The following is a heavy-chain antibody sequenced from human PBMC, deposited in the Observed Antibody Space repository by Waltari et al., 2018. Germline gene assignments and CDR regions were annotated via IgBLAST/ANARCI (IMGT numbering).Heavy chain of an antibody. V-gene: IGHV1-2*06. D-gene: IGHD2-15*01. CDR3: ARARYCSGGSCYLAEYFQH. CDR1: GYTFTGYY. J-gene: IGHJ1*01. CDR2: INPNSGGT. Sequence: QVQLVQSGAEVKKPGASVKVSCKASGYTFTGYYMHWVRQAPGQGLEWMGRINPNSGGTNYAQKFQGRVTMTSDTSISTAYMELSRLRSDDTAVYYCARARYCSGGSCYLAEYFQHWGQGTLVTVSS.